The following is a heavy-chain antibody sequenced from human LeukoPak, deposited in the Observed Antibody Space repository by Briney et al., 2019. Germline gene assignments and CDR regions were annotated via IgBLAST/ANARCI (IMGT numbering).Heavy chain of an antibody. Sequence: GASVKVSCKASGGTFSSYAISWVRQAPGQGLEWMGGIIPIFGTANYAQKFQGRVTITADESTSTAYMELRSLRSDDTAVYYCARATYYYDSSGYYSQPFDYWGQGTLVTVSS. CDR3: ARATYYYDSSGYYSQPFDY. CDR2: IIPIFGTA. V-gene: IGHV1-69*13. CDR1: GGTFSSYA. D-gene: IGHD3-22*01. J-gene: IGHJ4*02.